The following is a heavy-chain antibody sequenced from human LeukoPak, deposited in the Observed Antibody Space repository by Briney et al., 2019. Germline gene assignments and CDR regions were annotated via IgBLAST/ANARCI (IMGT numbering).Heavy chain of an antibody. CDR2: IHYSGST. CDR3: ARVRCSGGSCPYYYYYMDV. D-gene: IGHD2-15*01. CDR1: GGSISSSSYY. V-gene: IGHV4-39*07. Sequence: SETLSLTCTVSGGSISSSSYYWAWIRQPPGKGLEWIGSIHYSGSTYYNPSLQSRVTISIDTSKNQFSLKLRFVTAADTAVYYCARVRCSGGSCPYYYYYMDVWGKGTTVTVSS. J-gene: IGHJ6*03.